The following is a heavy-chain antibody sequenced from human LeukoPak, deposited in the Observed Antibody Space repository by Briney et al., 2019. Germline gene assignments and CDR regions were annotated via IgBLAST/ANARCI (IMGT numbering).Heavy chain of an antibody. V-gene: IGHV3-30*18. D-gene: IGHD3-9*01. CDR3: AKTRPDSWLLFQD. Sequence: PGGSLRLSCAASGFTFSSYGMPWVRQAPGKGLEWVAVIAYDGSNIYYADSVKGRFTISRDNSKNTLYLQMNSLRAEDTAVYFCAKTRPDSWLLFQDWGQGTLVSVSS. CDR1: GFTFSSYG. CDR2: IAYDGSNI. J-gene: IGHJ1*01.